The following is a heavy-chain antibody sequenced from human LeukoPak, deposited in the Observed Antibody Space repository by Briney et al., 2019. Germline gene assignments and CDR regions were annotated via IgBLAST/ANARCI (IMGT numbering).Heavy chain of an antibody. D-gene: IGHD3-3*01. V-gene: IGHV4-59*01. CDR1: GGSFSGYY. CDR3: ARRSDYYYYGMDV. J-gene: IGHJ6*02. CDR2: IYYSGST. Sequence: SETLSLTCAVYGGSFSGYYWSWIRQPPGKGLEWIGYIYYSGSTNYNPSLKSRVTISVDTSKNQFSLKLSSVTAADTAVYYCARRSDYYYYGMDVWGQGTTVTVSS.